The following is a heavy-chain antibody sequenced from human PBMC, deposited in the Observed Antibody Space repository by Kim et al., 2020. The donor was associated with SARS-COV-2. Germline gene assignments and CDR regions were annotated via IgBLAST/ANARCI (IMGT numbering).Heavy chain of an antibody. CDR2: INHSGST. J-gene: IGHJ4*02. CDR1: GGSFSGYY. V-gene: IGHV4-34*01. Sequence: SETLSLTCAVYGGSFSGYYWSWIRQPPGKGLEWIGEINHSGSTNYNPSLKSRVTISVDTSKNQFSLKLSSVTAADTAVYYCARALFNYVWGSYRQMALYYFDYWGQGTLVTVSS. D-gene: IGHD3-16*02. CDR3: ARALFNYVWGSYRQMALYYFDY.